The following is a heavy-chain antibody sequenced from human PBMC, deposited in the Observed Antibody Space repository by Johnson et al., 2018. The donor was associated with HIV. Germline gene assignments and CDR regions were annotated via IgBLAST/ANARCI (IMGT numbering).Heavy chain of an antibody. CDR1: AFTFSSND. Sequence: VQLVESGGGLVQPGGSLRLSCGASAFTFSSNDMKWVRQAPGKGLEWVSVIYRGGSTYYAGSVKGRFTISRENAKNSLYLQMNSLRAGDTAVYYCARGSSYYYDSSGSDAFDIWGQGTMVTVSS. V-gene: IGHV3-66*01. CDR2: IYRGGST. J-gene: IGHJ3*02. D-gene: IGHD3-22*01. CDR3: ARGSSYYYDSSGSDAFDI.